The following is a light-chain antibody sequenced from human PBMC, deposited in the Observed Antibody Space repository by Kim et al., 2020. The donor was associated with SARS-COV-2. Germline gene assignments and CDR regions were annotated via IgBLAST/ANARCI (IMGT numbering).Light chain of an antibody. CDR2: GAS. J-gene: IGKJ2*01. Sequence: EIVMTQSPATLSVSPGERATLSCRASQSVGSNLAWYQQIPGQAPRLLIYGASTRATDIPARFSGSGSGTEFTLIISGLQSEDFAVYYCQQYDKWPQYTFGQGTKLEI. CDR3: QQYDKWPQYT. V-gene: IGKV3-15*01. CDR1: QSVGSN.